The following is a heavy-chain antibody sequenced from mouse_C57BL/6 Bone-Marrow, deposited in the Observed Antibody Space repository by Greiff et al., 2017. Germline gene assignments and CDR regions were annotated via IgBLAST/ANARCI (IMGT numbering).Heavy chain of an antibody. V-gene: IGHV1-82*01. J-gene: IGHJ1*03. CDR2: LYPGDGDT. CDR1: GYAFSSSW. D-gene: IGHD2-4*01. CDR3: AMGGLRRYFDV. Sequence: QVQLQQSGPELVKPGASVKISCKASGYAFSSSWMNWVKQRPGKGLEWIGRLYPGDGDTNYNGKFKGKATLTADKSSSTAYMQLSSLTSEDSAVYFCAMGGLRRYFDVWGTGTTVTVSS.